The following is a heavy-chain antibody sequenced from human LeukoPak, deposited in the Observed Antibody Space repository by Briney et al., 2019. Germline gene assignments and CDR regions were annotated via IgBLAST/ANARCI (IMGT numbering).Heavy chain of an antibody. Sequence: ASVKVSCKASGYTFTSYYMHWVRQAPGQGLEWMGIINSSGGSTSYAQKFQGRVTMTRDTSTSTVYMELSSLRSEDTAVYYCARSIAVRAAGFDPWGQGTLVTVSS. CDR3: ARSIAVRAAGFDP. D-gene: IGHD3-10*01. CDR1: GYTFTSYY. J-gene: IGHJ5*02. V-gene: IGHV1-46*01. CDR2: INSSGGST.